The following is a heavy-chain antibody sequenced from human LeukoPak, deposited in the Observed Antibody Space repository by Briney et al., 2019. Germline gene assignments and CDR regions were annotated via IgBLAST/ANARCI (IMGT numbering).Heavy chain of an antibody. CDR3: AREGVSKSFDY. J-gene: IGHJ4*02. CDR2: ISWNSGSI. Sequence: PGGSLRLSCAASGFTFDDYAMHWARQAPGKGLEWVSGISWNSGSIGYADSVKGRFTISRDNAKNSLYLQMNSLRAEDTALYYCAREGVSKSFDYWGQGTLVTVSS. V-gene: IGHV3-9*01. D-gene: IGHD2-2*01. CDR1: GFTFDDYA.